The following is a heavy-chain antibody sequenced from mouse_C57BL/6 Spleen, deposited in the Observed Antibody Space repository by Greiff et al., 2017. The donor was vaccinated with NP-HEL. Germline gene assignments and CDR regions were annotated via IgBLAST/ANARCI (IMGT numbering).Heavy chain of an antibody. CDR2: ISYDGSN. D-gene: IGHD1-1*02. Sequence: ESGPGLVKPSQSLSLTCSVTGYSITSGYYWNWIRQFPGNKLEWMGYISYDGSNNYNPSLKNRISITRDTSKNQFFLKLNSVTTEDTATYYCARGGYGEGYFDVWGTGTTVTVSS. V-gene: IGHV3-6*01. CDR3: ARGGYGEGYFDV. CDR1: GYSITSGYY. J-gene: IGHJ1*03.